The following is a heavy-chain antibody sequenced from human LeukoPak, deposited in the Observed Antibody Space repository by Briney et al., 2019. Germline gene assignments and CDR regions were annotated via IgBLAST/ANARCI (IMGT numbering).Heavy chain of an antibody. J-gene: IGHJ6*02. Sequence: ASVKVSCKASGYTSTSYYMHWVRQAPGQGLEWMGIINPSGGSASYAQKFQGRVTMTRDTSTSTVYMELSSLRSEDTAVYYCARDSAAASMDVWGQGTTVTVSS. CDR1: GYTSTSYY. CDR3: ARDSAAASMDV. D-gene: IGHD6-13*01. V-gene: IGHV1-46*01. CDR2: INPSGGSA.